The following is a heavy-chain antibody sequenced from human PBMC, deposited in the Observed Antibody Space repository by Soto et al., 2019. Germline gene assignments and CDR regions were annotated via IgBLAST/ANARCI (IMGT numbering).Heavy chain of an antibody. J-gene: IGHJ4*02. CDR1: GFTFSSYA. D-gene: IGHD1-7*01. CDR3: AKVKTGTGGPYYFDY. Sequence: GGSLRLSCAASGFTFSSYAMSWVRQAPGKGLEWVSAISGSGVSTYYADSVKGRFTISRDNSENTLYLQMNSLRAEDTAVYYCAKVKTGTGGPYYFDYWGQGTLVTVSS. V-gene: IGHV3-23*01. CDR2: ISGSGVST.